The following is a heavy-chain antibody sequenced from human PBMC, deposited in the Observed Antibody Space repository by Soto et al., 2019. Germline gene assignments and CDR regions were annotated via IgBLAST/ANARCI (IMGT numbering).Heavy chain of an antibody. J-gene: IGHJ6*02. D-gene: IGHD3-16*02. Sequence: SQTLSLTCAISGDSVSSNSAAWNWIRQSPSRGLEWLGRTYYRSKWYNDYAVSVKSRITINPDTSKNQFSLQLNSVTPEDTAVYYCARERGMITFGGVIAHAYGMDVWGQGTTVTVSS. V-gene: IGHV6-1*01. CDR2: TYYRSKWYN. CDR3: ARERGMITFGGVIAHAYGMDV. CDR1: GDSVSSNSAA.